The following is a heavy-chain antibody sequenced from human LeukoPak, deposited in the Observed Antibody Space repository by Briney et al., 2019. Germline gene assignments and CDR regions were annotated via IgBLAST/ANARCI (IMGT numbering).Heavy chain of an antibody. V-gene: IGHV3-72*01. CDR1: GFSITDHH. CDR3: VRVITTDSGWYHFDN. J-gene: IGHJ4*02. Sequence: GGSLRLSCAGAGFSITDHHMDWVRQAPGKGLEWIGRSATTKQNSCTTHYAASARGRFTNSRDDSQNELYLQLNSLKTEDTAVYYCVRVITTDSGWYHFDNWGLGTLVTVSS. CDR2: SATTKQNSCTT. D-gene: IGHD6-13*01.